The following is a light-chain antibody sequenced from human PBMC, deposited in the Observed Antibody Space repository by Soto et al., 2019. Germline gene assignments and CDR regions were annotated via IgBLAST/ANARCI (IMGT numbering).Light chain of an antibody. J-gene: IGKJ4*01. CDR3: QEYNDWRPIT. CDR2: GAS. V-gene: IGKV3D-15*01. Sequence: NVLTQSQATLSLSPGERATLSALASQSLSGNYLAWYQQKPGQPPRLLIYGASSRATGIPVRFSGSGSGTEFTLTITSLQFEDFAVYYCQEYNDWRPITFGGGTKVDI. CDR1: QSLSGN.